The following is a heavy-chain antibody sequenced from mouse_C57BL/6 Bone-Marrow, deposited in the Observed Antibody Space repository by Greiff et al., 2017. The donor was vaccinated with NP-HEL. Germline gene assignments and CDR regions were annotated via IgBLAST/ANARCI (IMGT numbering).Heavy chain of an antibody. V-gene: IGHV14-4*01. CDR2: IDPENGDT. J-gene: IGHJ2*01. CDR3: TTYPYDGYSYYFDY. D-gene: IGHD2-3*01. Sequence: VQLQQSGAELVRPGASVKLSCTASGFNIKDDYMHWVKQRPEQGLEWIGWIDPENGDTEYASKFQGKATITADTSSNTAYLQLSSLTSEDTAVYYCTTYPYDGYSYYFDYWGQGTTLTGSS. CDR1: GFNIKDDY.